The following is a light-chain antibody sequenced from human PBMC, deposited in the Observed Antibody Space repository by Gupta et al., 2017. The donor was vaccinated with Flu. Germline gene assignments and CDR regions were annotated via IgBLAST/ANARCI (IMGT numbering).Light chain of an antibody. CDR3: QQGGT. J-gene: IGKJ2*01. CDR2: GAS. Sequence: SVSPGERATLSCRASQSVSSNLAWYQQKPGQAPRLLIYGASTRATGIPARFSGSGSGTEFTLTINSLQSEDFAVYYCQQGGTFGQGTKLEIK. V-gene: IGKV3-15*01. CDR1: QSVSSN.